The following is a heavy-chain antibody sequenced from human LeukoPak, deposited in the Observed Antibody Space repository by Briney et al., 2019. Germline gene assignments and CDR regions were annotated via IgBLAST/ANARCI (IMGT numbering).Heavy chain of an antibody. CDR2: INSDGTTR. J-gene: IGHJ4*02. Sequence: PGGSLRLSCAASGFTFSTNWMHWVRQAPGKGPVWVSRINSDGTTRNYADSVKGRFTISRDNAKNTVYLQMNSLRAEDTALYYCARGYYFDYWGQGTLVTVSS. CDR1: GFTFSTNW. V-gene: IGHV3-74*01. CDR3: ARGYYFDY.